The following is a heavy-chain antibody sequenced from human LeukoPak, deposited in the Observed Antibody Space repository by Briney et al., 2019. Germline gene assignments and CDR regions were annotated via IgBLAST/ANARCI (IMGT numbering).Heavy chain of an antibody. Sequence: ASETLSLTCAVYGGSFSGYYWSWIRQPPGEGLEWIGEINHSGSTNYNPSLKSRVTISVDTSKNQFSLKLSSVTAADTAVYYCARGRVSYIVVVPASTYNWFDPWGQGTLVTVSS. J-gene: IGHJ5*02. V-gene: IGHV4-34*01. CDR1: GGSFSGYY. CDR3: ARGRVSYIVVVPASTYNWFDP. D-gene: IGHD2-2*01. CDR2: INHSGST.